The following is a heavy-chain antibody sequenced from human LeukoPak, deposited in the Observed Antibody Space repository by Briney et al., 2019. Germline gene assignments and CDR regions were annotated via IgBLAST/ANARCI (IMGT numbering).Heavy chain of an antibody. D-gene: IGHD2-21*02. CDR1: GGSISSGSYY. J-gene: IGHJ4*02. V-gene: IGHV4-61*02. CDR2: FHTSGST. Sequence: SETLSLTCTVSGGSISSGSYYWSWIRQPAGKGLEWIGRFHTSGSTNYNPSLKSRVTISIDTSKNQFSLNLISVTAADTAVYYCARGLDTVVTALGYWGQGTLVTVSS. CDR3: ARGLDTVVTALGY.